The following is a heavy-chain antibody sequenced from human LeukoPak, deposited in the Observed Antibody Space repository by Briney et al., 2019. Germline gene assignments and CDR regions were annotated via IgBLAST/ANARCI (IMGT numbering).Heavy chain of an antibody. CDR2: ISSSSSYI. J-gene: IGHJ4*02. Sequence: PGGSLRLSRAASGFTFSSYSMNWVRQAPGKGLEWVSSISSSSSYIYYADSVKGRFTISRDNAKNSLYLQMNSLRAEDTAVYYCARDLAAAGDYWGQGTLVTVSS. D-gene: IGHD6-13*01. CDR3: ARDLAAAGDY. CDR1: GFTFSSYS. V-gene: IGHV3-21*01.